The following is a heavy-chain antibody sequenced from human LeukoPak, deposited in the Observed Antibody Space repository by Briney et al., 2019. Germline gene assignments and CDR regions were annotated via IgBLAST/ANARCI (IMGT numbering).Heavy chain of an antibody. J-gene: IGHJ6*02. V-gene: IGHV3-73*01. CDR3: AGHGTFTNYYYTMDV. CDR2: IRSKTDNYAT. CDR1: GFTFGGFT. D-gene: IGHD2-8*01. Sequence: GGSLRLSCGTSGFTFGGFTMHWVRQASGKGLEWVGRIRSKTDNYATSYAASVKGRFTIFRDDSKNTAYLQMNSLEIEDTAVYFCAGHGTFTNYYYTMDVWGQGTTVTVSS.